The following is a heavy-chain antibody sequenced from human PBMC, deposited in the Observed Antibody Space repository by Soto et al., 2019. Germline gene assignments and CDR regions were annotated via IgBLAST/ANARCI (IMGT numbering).Heavy chain of an antibody. V-gene: IGHV1-69*13. CDR1: GGTFSSYA. D-gene: IGHD2-2*01. Sequence: GASVKVSCKASGGTFSSYAISWVRQAPGQGLEWMGGIIPIFGTANYAQKFQGRVKITADESTSTAYMELSSLRSEDTAVYYCARDRETDIVVVPAAIRSPYYYYGMDVWGQGTTVTVSS. CDR2: IIPIFGTA. CDR3: ARDRETDIVVVPAAIRSPYYYYGMDV. J-gene: IGHJ6*02.